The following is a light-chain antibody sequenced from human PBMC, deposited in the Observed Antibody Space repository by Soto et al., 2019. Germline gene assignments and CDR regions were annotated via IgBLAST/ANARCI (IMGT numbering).Light chain of an antibody. Sequence: EVGLTQSPGTLSFSPGERATLSCRASQSLANSFIAWYQQKPGQAPRLLIYDASTRATGIPVRFSGSASGTEFTLTISSLQSEDFTVYYCQQYNKWPLTFGQGTKVDIK. CDR3: QQYNKWPLT. J-gene: IGKJ1*01. V-gene: IGKV3-15*01. CDR2: DAS. CDR1: QSLANSF.